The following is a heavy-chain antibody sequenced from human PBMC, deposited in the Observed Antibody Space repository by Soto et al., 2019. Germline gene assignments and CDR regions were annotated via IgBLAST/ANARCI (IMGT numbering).Heavy chain of an antibody. J-gene: IGHJ2*01. V-gene: IGHV4-34*01. CDR2: INHSGST. CDR1: GGSFSGYY. D-gene: IGHD1-26*01. Sequence: SETLSLTCAVYGGSFSGYYWSWIRQPPGKGLEWIGEINHSGSTNYNPSLKSRVTISVDTSKNQFSLKLSSVTAADTAVYYCARGAAYSYWYFDLWGRGTLVTVSS. CDR3: ARGAAYSYWYFDL.